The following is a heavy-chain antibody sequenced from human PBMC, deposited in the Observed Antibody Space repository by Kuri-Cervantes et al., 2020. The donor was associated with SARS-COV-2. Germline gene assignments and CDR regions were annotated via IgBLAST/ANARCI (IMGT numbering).Heavy chain of an antibody. CDR1: GFTFSSYW. V-gene: IGHV3-7*01. Sequence: GESLKISCATSGFTFSSYWMSWVRQAPGKGLEWVANIKQDGSEKYYVDSVKGRFTISRDNAKNSLYLQMNSLRAEDTAVYYCAKDLGVPAAIEMFYYYYGMDVWGQGTTVTVSS. J-gene: IGHJ6*02. CDR3: AKDLGVPAAIEMFYYYYGMDV. D-gene: IGHD2-2*01. CDR2: IKQDGSEK.